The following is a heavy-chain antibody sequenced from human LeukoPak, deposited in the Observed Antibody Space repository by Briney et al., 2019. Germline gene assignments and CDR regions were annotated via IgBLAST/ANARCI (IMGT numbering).Heavy chain of an antibody. CDR3: AKDRPNLRYFDWLYPGFDY. CDR1: GFTFSSYA. CDR2: ISGSGGST. Sequence: PGGSLRLSCAASGFTFSSYAMSWVCQAPGKGLEWVSAISGSGGSTYYADSVKGRFTISRDNSKNTLYLQMNSLRAEDTAVYYCAKDRPNLRYFDWLYPGFDYWGQGTLVTVSS. D-gene: IGHD3-9*01. V-gene: IGHV3-23*01. J-gene: IGHJ4*02.